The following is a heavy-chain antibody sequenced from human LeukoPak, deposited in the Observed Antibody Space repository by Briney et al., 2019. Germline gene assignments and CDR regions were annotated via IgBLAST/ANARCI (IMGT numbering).Heavy chain of an antibody. CDR3: ARWHIVVVPAARGTYGMDV. D-gene: IGHD2-2*01. V-gene: IGHV4-61*01. CDR2: IYYSGST. CDR1: GGSFSSGSYY. J-gene: IGHJ6*04. Sequence: SETLSLTCTVSGGSFSSGSYYWIWLRRPPGMGLEWVGYIYYSGSTNYNPSLKSRVTISVDTPKNQFSLKLSSVTAADTAVYYCARWHIVVVPAARGTYGMDVWGKGTTVTVSS.